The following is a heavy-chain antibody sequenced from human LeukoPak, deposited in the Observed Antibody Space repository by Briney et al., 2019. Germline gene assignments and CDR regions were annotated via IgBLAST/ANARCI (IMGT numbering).Heavy chain of an antibody. CDR3: ARGPSYYYYGMDV. V-gene: IGHV1-18*01. J-gene: IGHJ6*02. CDR1: GYTFTSYG. Sequence: ASVKVFCKASGYTFTSYGISWVRQAPGQGLEWMGWISAYNGNTNHAQKLQGRVTLTTDTSTNTAYMELRSLRSDDTAVYYCARGPSYYYYGMDVWGQGTTVTVSS. CDR2: ISAYNGNT.